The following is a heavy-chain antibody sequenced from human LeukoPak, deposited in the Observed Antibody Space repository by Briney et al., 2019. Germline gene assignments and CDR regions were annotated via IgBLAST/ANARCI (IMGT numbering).Heavy chain of an antibody. D-gene: IGHD6-19*01. J-gene: IGHJ4*02. CDR1: GYTFTSYG. V-gene: IGHV1-18*01. CDR2: ISAYNGNT. Sequence: ASVKVSCKASGYTFTSYGISWVRQAPGQGLEWMGWISAYNGNTNYVQNLQGRITMTTDTSTSTAYMELRSLRSDDTAVYYCARIVAGTAFDYWGQGTLVTVSS. CDR3: ARIVAGTAFDY.